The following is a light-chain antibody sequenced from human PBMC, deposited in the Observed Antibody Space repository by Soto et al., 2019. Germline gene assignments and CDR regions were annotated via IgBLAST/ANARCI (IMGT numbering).Light chain of an antibody. CDR3: QQSDSSPIP. J-gene: IGKJ5*01. V-gene: IGKV1-39*01. Sequence: DIQMTQSPSSLSASVGDRVTITCRASQSISSYLNWYQQKPGKAPKLLIYAASSLQSGVPSRFSGSGSGTDFTLTISSLQPEDFATYYCQQSDSSPIPFGQGTRLEI. CDR1: QSISSY. CDR2: AAS.